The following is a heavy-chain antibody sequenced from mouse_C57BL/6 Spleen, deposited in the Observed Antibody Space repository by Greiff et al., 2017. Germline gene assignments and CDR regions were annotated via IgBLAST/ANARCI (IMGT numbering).Heavy chain of an antibody. CDR1: GYTFTSYW. CDR3: ARYADYEGGLAY. CDR2: IDPSDSYT. V-gene: IGHV1-69*01. D-gene: IGHD2-4*01. J-gene: IGHJ3*01. Sequence: QVQLQQPGAELVMPGASVKLSCKASGYTFTSYWMHWVKQRPGQGLEWIGEIDPSDSYTNYNQKFKGKSTLTVDKSSSTASMQLSSLTSEDSAVYYCARYADYEGGLAYWGQGTLVTVSA.